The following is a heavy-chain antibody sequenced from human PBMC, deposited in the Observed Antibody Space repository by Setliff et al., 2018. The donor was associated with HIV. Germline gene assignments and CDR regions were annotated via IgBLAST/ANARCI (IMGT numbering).Heavy chain of an antibody. Sequence: PSETLSLTCSLSGGSITSHYWNWIRQPPGKGLEWIGRINYSGITNYNPSLRGRVSISVDTSKSQISLRLNSGSAAATAVFYCARDPGELYCTSSSCQGGCFDPWGQGARVTVSS. V-gene: IGHV4-59*11. CDR3: ARDPGELYCTSSSCQGGCFDP. CDR1: GGSITSHY. CDR2: INYSGIT. J-gene: IGHJ5*02. D-gene: IGHD2-2*01.